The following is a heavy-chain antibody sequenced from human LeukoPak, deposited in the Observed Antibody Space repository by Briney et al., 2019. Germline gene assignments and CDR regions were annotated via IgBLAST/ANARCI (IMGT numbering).Heavy chain of an antibody. CDR2: ISGSGAGT. Sequence: GGSLRLSCAASGFTVSSNYMTWVRQAPGKGLEWVSDISGSGAGTYYADSVRGRFTISRDNPKNTLYLQMNSLRADDTAVYYCAKDFGAVAAYGQFYFDYWGPGTLVTVSS. CDR3: AKDFGAVAAYGQFYFDY. V-gene: IGHV3-23*01. CDR1: GFTVSSNY. D-gene: IGHD6-19*01. J-gene: IGHJ4*02.